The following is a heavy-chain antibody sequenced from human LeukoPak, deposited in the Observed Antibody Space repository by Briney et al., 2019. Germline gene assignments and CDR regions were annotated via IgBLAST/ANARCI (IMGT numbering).Heavy chain of an antibody. CDR3: AKVSWANYFDY. J-gene: IGHJ4*02. CDR2: ISGSGGNT. V-gene: IGHV3-23*01. Sequence: GGSLRLSCAASGFSFSSYAMSWVRQAPGKGLEWVSAISGSGGNTYYADSVRGRFPISRDNSKNTLYLQMNSLRAEDTAIYYCAKVSWANYFDYWGQGTLVTVSS. D-gene: IGHD6-13*01. CDR1: GFSFSSYA.